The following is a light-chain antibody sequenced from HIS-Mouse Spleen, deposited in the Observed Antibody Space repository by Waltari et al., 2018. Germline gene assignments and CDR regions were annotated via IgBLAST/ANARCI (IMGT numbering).Light chain of an antibody. V-gene: IGKV3D-15*03. CDR1: QSVSSN. CDR2: GAS. J-gene: IGKJ4*01. CDR3: QQYNNWLLT. Sequence: EIVMTQSPATLSVSPGERATLSCRASQSVSSNLAWYQQKPCQAPRLLIHGASIRATGIPARFSGSGSGTEFTLTISILQSEDFAVYYCQQYNNWLLTFGGGIKVEIK.